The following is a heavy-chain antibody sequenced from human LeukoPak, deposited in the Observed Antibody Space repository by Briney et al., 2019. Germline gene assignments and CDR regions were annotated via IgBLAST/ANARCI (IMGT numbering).Heavy chain of an antibody. CDR1: GYTLTSYG. CDR2: ISAYNGNT. J-gene: IGHJ6*04. D-gene: IGHD2-2*01. Sequence: ASVKVSRKASGYTLTSYGISWVRRAPGQGLEWMGWISAYNGNTNYAQKLQGRVTMTTDTSTSTAYMELRSLRSDDTAVYYCARVVVVPAAPMDVWGKGTTVTVSS. V-gene: IGHV1-18*01. CDR3: ARVVVVPAAPMDV.